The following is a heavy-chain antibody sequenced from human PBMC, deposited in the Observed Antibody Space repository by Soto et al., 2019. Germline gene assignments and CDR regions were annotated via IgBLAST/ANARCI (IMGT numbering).Heavy chain of an antibody. CDR1: GFTFSSYT. Sequence: GGSLRLSCVASGFTFSSYTMNWVLQAPGKGLQWVAYITVIRDIVCFADSVKGRFTISRDKAKNSLYLQMSSLRAEDTSVYYCASSKAPLDHWGQGTLVTVSS. CDR2: ITVIRDIV. CDR3: ASSKAPLDH. D-gene: IGHD3-3*02. V-gene: IGHV3-48*01. J-gene: IGHJ4*02.